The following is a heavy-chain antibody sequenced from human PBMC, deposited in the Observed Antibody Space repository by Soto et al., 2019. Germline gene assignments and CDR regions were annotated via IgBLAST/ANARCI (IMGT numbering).Heavy chain of an antibody. J-gene: IGHJ4*02. CDR1: GYTFTNYY. CDR3: ARGLFNTVTTWWYFDY. D-gene: IGHD4-17*01. CDR2: INPSTGST. Sequence: SSVKVSCKASGYTFTNYYIHWVRQAPGQGLEWMGIINPSTGSTTYAQKFQGRVTLTRDTSTSTVYMDLSSLRSEDTAVYYCARGLFNTVTTWWYFDYFGQGALVTVSS. V-gene: IGHV1-46*01.